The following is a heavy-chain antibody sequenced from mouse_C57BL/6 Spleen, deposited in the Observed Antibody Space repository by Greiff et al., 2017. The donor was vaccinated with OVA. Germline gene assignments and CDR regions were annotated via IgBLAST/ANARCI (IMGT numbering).Heavy chain of an antibody. J-gene: IGHJ3*01. D-gene: IGHD2-3*01. CDR2: IWSGGST. CDR1: GFSFTSYG. CDR3: ARAYDGYYEGFAY. Sequence: QVQLQQSGPGLVQPSQCLSITCTASGFSFTSYGVHWVRQSPGKGLEWLGVIWSGGSTDYNAAFISSLSSSKDNSKSQVFFKMNSLQADDTAIYYCARAYDGYYEGFAYWGQGTLVTVSA. V-gene: IGHV2-2*01.